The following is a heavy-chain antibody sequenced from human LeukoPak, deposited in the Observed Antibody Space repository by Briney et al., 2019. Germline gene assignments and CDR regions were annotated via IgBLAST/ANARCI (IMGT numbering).Heavy chain of an antibody. CDR1: GYTFTGYY. Sequence: ASVKVSCKASGYTFTGYYMHWVRQAPGQGLEWMGWISAYNGNTNYAQKLQGRVTMTTDTSTSTAYMELRSLRSDDTAVYYCARVLVDDAFDIWGQGTMVTVSS. V-gene: IGHV1-18*04. J-gene: IGHJ3*02. CDR3: ARVLVDDAFDI. CDR2: ISAYNGNT. D-gene: IGHD1-26*01.